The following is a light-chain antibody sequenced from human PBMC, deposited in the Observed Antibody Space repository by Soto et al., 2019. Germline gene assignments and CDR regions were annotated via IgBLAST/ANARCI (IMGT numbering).Light chain of an antibody. Sequence: EIVLTQSPGTLSLSAGEVATLSCRASQSVDSNYLAWYQQKPGQTPRLIYDTYHRATGFQPRFSGSGSGTEFTLTIRSLEPEDSAVYYCNQRSSWPLTFGGGTKVDIK. CDR1: QSVDSNY. CDR2: DTY. J-gene: IGKJ4*01. CDR3: NQRSSWPLT. V-gene: IGKV3-11*01.